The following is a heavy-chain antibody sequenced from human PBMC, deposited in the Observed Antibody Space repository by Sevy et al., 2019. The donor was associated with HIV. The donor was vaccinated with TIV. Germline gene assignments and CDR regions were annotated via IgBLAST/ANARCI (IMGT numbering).Heavy chain of an antibody. D-gene: IGHD3-3*01. CDR3: ARGPYDFWSGYYTYYYYGMDV. J-gene: IGHJ6*02. CDR1: GGSFSGYY. Sequence: SETLSLTCAVYGGSFSGYYWSWIRQPPGKGLEWIGEINHSGSTNYNPSLKSRVTISVDTSKNQFSLKLSSVTAADTAVYYCARGPYDFWSGYYTYYYYGMDVWGQGTTVTVSS. CDR2: INHSGST. V-gene: IGHV4-34*01.